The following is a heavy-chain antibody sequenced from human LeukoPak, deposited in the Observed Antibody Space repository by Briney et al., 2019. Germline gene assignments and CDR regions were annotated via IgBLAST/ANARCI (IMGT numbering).Heavy chain of an antibody. CDR3: ARRQGCSSTSCPPDY. D-gene: IGHD2-2*01. J-gene: IGHJ4*02. V-gene: IGHV5-51*01. Sequence: GESLKISCRGSGYSFNTYWIGWVRQMPGKGLEWMGIIYPGDSDTRYSPSFQGQVTMSADKSINTAYLQSSSLKASDTAMYYCARRQGCSSTSCPPDYWGQGTLVTVSS. CDR1: GYSFNTYW. CDR2: IYPGDSDT.